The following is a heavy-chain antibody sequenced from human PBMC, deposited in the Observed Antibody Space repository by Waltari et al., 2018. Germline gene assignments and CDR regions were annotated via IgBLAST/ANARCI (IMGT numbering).Heavy chain of an antibody. CDR3: ARGKGVTAISNAFDI. D-gene: IGHD2-21*02. CDR1: GGSISSGSYY. V-gene: IGHV4-61*02. Sequence: QVQLQESGPGLVKPSQTLSLTCTVSGGSISSGSYYWSWIRQPAGKGLEWIGRIYTSGSTNYNPSLKSRVTISVDTSKNQFSLKLSSVTAADTAVYYCARGKGVTAISNAFDIWGQGTMVTVSS. J-gene: IGHJ3*02. CDR2: IYTSGST.